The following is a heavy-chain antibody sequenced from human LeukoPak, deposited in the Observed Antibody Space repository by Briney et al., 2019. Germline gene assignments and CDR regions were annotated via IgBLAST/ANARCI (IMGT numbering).Heavy chain of an antibody. J-gene: IGHJ4*02. D-gene: IGHD5-18*01. Sequence: SETLSLTCSVSDGSMKSYHWSWIRQPAGKGLEWIGRIYTSGSTDYNPSLMSRVTMSVDTSKNQFSLKLRSMTAADTAVYYCARGKSSYGKLDYWGQGTLVTVSS. CDR1: DGSMKSYH. CDR3: ARGKSSYGKLDY. CDR2: IYTSGST. V-gene: IGHV4-4*07.